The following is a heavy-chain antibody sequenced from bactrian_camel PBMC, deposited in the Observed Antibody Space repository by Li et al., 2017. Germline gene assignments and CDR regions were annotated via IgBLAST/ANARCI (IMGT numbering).Heavy chain of an antibody. CDR2: IVTDGNK. V-gene: IGHV3S9*01. CDR3: AGDRWLWRASFVNRDYAN. Sequence: QVQLVESGGGSVQAGGSLRLSCATSGFTFGTYRISWVRQVSGKGLDWVSEIVTDGNKYYADSVKGRFTISRDNAGNTVYLQMNSLNAEDTGMYYCAGDRWLWRASFVNRDYANWGQGTQVTVS. CDR1: GFTFGTYR. J-gene: IGHJ4*01. D-gene: IGHD1*01.